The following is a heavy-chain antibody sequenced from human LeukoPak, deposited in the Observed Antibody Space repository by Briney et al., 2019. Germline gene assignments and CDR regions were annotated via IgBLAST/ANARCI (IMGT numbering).Heavy chain of an antibody. V-gene: IGHV3-21*01. CDR3: ARVRGYTYGDPLDY. CDR1: GFTVRRYS. J-gene: IGHJ4*02. Sequence: GGSLRLSCTVSGFTVRRYSLYWVRQAPGKRLEWASSISSSDTFMNYAASVRGRFTVSRDDAKNSMYLQMSSLRDEDTAVYYCARVRGYTYGDPLDYWGQGTLVTVSS. CDR2: ISSSDTFM. D-gene: IGHD4-17*01.